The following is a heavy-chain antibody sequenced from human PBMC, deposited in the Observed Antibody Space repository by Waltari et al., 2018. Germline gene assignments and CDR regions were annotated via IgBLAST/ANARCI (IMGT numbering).Heavy chain of an antibody. D-gene: IGHD3-22*01. V-gene: IGHV4-34*01. CDR2: SNHSGST. CDR3: ARFRYYYDSSGYPTYYYYGMDV. Sequence: QVQLQQWGAGLLKPSETLSLTCAVYGGSFSGYSWSWIRQPPGKGRGWIGESNHSGSTNSNPSLKSRVTISVDTSKNQFSLKLSSVTAADTAVYYCARFRYYYDSSGYPTYYYYGMDVWGQGTTVTVSS. J-gene: IGHJ6*02. CDR1: GGSFSGYS.